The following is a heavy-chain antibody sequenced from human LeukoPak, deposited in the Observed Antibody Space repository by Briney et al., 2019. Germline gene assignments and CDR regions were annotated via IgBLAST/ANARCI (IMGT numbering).Heavy chain of an antibody. J-gene: IGHJ4*02. V-gene: IGHV1-8*01. CDR1: GYTFTSYD. D-gene: IGHD4-17*01. Sequence: GASVKVSCKASGYTFTSYDINWVRQATGQGLEWMGWMNPNSGNTGCAQKFQGRVTMTRNTSISTAYMELSSLRSEDTAVYYCARGTHMTTVTASDYWGQGTLVTVSS. CDR2: MNPNSGNT. CDR3: ARGTHMTTVTASDY.